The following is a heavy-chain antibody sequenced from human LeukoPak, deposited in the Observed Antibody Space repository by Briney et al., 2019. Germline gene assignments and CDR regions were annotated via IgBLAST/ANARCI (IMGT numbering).Heavy chain of an antibody. D-gene: IGHD2-15*01. CDR1: GYSFISYW. CDR2: IYPGDSDT. J-gene: IGHJ6*02. Sequence: GESLKISCKGSGYSFISYWIVWVRQMPGKGLEWMGIIYPGDSDTRYSPSFQGQVTISADKSISTAYLQWSSLKASDTAMYYCARVYCGGGSCYRTYYYYGMDVWGQGTTVTVSS. CDR3: ARVYCGGGSCYRTYYYYGMDV. V-gene: IGHV5-51*01.